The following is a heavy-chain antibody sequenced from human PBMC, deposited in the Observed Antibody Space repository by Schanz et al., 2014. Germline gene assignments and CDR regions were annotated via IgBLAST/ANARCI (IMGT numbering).Heavy chain of an antibody. J-gene: IGHJ6*02. CDR3: VKDLQRELLRDDHYYGMDV. D-gene: IGHD1-26*01. V-gene: IGHV3-23*04. CDR1: GFIFSNFA. Sequence: EVQLVESGGGLVQPGGSLRLSCAASGFIFSNFAMEWVRQAPGKGLEWVSGIGPASDPYYADSVKGRFTTSRDNSKNTMYLQMNSLRAEDTAVYYCVKDLQRELLRDDHYYGMDVWGQGTTVTVSS. CDR2: IGPASDP.